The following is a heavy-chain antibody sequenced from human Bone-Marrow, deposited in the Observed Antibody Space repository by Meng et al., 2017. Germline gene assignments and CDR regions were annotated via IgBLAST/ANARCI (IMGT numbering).Heavy chain of an antibody. CDR3: AREQYYYDSSGYFGAFDI. V-gene: IGHV3-7*01. CDR1: GFSFNTHW. Sequence: GESLKISCAASGFSFNTHWMSWVRQAPGKGLEWVANIKQDGSEKYYVDSVKGRFTISRDNAKNSLYLQMNSLRAEDTAVYYCAREQYYYDSSGYFGAFDIWGQGTMVTVSS. J-gene: IGHJ3*02. D-gene: IGHD3-22*01. CDR2: IKQDGSEK.